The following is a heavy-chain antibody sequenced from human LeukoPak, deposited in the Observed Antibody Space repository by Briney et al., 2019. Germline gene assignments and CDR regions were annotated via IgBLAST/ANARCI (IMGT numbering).Heavy chain of an antibody. J-gene: IGHJ4*02. CDR1: GNTFSTYW. D-gene: IGHD5-18*01. Sequence: KIGESLKISCKGSGNTFSTYWIAWVRQMPGKGLECLGIIYPGDSDTRYSPSFQGQVTISADKSINTAHLQWRSLQASDTAIYYCARLRGLPGDTAYYFDSWGQGTLVTVSS. V-gene: IGHV5-51*01. CDR2: IYPGDSDT. CDR3: ARLRGLPGDTAYYFDS.